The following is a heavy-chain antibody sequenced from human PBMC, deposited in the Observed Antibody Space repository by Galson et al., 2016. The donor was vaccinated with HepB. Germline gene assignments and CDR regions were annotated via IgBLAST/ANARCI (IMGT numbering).Heavy chain of an antibody. V-gene: IGHV3-11*01. CDR1: GFTFRDFY. CDR3: ARHVEYCSNGTCYFGMDV. J-gene: IGHJ6*02. D-gene: IGHD2-8*01. CDR2: ISSGGTIT. Sequence: RLSCAASGFTFRDFYMSWVRQAPGKGLEYISYISSGGTITFYADSVKGRFTVSRDNAKKSVHLQVNRLTGDDTAVYYCARHVEYCSNGTCYFGMDVWGQGTTVTVSS.